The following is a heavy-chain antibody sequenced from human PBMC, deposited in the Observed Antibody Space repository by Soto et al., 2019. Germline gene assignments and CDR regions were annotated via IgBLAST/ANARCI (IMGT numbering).Heavy chain of an antibody. CDR3: ARGGLLRWFDP. D-gene: IGHD3-10*01. CDR1: GGSIISYY. Sequence: SETLSLTCTVSGGSIISYYCIWIRQPPWKGLEWIGYIYYSGSTNYNPSLKSRVTISVDTSKNQFSLKLSSVTAADTAVYYCARGGLLRWFDPWGQGTLVTVSS. CDR2: IYYSGST. J-gene: IGHJ5*02. V-gene: IGHV4-59*01.